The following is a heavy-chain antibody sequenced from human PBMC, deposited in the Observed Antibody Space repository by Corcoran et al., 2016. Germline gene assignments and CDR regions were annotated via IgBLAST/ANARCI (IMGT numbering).Heavy chain of an antibody. Sequence: QVQLVASGRGVVQPGRSLRLSCAASGFTFSSYGMHWVRQAPGKGLGWVAVISYDGSNKYYADSVKGRFTISRDNSKNTLYLQMNSRRAEEPAVYYCAKGYSYGYGYFDYWGPGTLVTVSS. D-gene: IGHD5-18*01. CDR2: ISYDGSNK. V-gene: IGHV3-30*18. CDR1: GFTFSSYG. CDR3: AKGYSYGYGYFDY. J-gene: IGHJ4*02.